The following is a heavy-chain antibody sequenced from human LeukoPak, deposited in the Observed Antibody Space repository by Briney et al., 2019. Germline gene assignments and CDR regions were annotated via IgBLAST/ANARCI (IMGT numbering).Heavy chain of an antibody. CDR3: AKDRLRTPRYFDY. J-gene: IGHJ4*02. Sequence: GGSLRLSCAASGFTFSSYWMHWVRQAPGKGLVWVSRINSDGSSTIYADSVKGRFTFSRDNSKNTLYLQMNSLRAEDTAVYYCAKDRLRTPRYFDYWGQGTLVTVSS. D-gene: IGHD3-16*01. CDR1: GFTFSSYW. V-gene: IGHV3-74*01. CDR2: INSDGSST.